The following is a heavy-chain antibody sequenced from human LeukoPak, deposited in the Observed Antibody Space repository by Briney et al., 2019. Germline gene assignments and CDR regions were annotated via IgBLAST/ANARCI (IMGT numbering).Heavy chain of an antibody. Sequence: ASVKVSCKASGDTFSIYGITWVRQAPGQGLEWMGWISAYTGNSNYAQKFQDRVTITTDTSTSTAYMELRSLRSDDTAVYYCARDGKARYDFRENDCWGQGTLVTVSS. CDR1: GDTFSIYG. CDR2: ISAYTGNS. CDR3: ARDGKARYDFRENDC. V-gene: IGHV1-18*01. D-gene: IGHD3-3*01. J-gene: IGHJ4*02.